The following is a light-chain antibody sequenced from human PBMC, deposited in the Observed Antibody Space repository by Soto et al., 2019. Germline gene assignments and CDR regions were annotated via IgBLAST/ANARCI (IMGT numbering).Light chain of an antibody. CDR2: TAS. CDR3: QQYFSYPLT. J-gene: IGKJ4*01. CDR1: QGISSH. V-gene: IGKV1-8*01. Sequence: AIRMTQSPSSFSASTGDRVTITCRASQGISSHLAWYQVQPGTAPSLLIYTASSWEGGVPSRFSGSGSGTDFTLTISPLQAEDFAVYYGQQYFSYPLTFGGGTKVEIK.